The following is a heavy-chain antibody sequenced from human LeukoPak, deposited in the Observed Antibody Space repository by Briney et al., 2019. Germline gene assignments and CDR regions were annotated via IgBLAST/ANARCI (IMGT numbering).Heavy chain of an antibody. D-gene: IGHD3-3*01. CDR1: EFAFSGCD. J-gene: IGHJ4*02. CDR3: TTYKSGHY. V-gene: IGHV3-73*01. Sequence: GGSLRLSCAASEFAFSGCDMHWVRQASGKGLEWVGRITTKANRYATAYSASLKGRFTISRDDSKNTAYLQMNSLRTEDTAVYYCTTYKSGHYWGQGTLVTVSS. CDR2: ITTKANRYAT.